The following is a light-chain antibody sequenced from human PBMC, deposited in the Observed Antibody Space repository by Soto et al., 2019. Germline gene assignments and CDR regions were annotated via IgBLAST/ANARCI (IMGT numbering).Light chain of an antibody. J-gene: IGKJ1*01. CDR1: QSVSSNF. V-gene: IGKV3-20*01. Sequence: EIVLTQTPGTLSLSPGERATLSCRASQSVSSNFLAWYQRKPGQAPWLLIYGASSRATGIPDRFSGSGSGTDFTLTISRLEPEDFAVYYCQQYGSSPWTFGQGTKVEIK. CDR2: GAS. CDR3: QQYGSSPWT.